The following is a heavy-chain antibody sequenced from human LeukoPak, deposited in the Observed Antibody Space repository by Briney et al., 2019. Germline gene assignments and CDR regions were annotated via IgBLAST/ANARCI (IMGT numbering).Heavy chain of an antibody. CDR3: GAAAKSYYYYGLGV. J-gene: IGHJ6*02. V-gene: IGHV3-48*04. CDR2: ISGSSSTI. Sequence: GGSLRLSCAASGFTFSSYSMNWVRQAPGKGLEWVSYISGSSSTIHYADSVKGRFTISRDNSKNTLYLQMNSLRAEDTAVYYCGAAAKSYYYYGLGVWGQGTTVTVSS. D-gene: IGHD5-18*01. CDR1: GFTFSSYS.